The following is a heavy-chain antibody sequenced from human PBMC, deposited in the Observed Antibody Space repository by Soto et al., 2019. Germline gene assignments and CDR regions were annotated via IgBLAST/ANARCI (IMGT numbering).Heavy chain of an antibody. J-gene: IGHJ4*02. CDR1: GYTLTELS. D-gene: IGHD2-21*02. Sequence: ASVKVSCKVSGYTLTELSMHWVRQAPGKGLEWMGGFDPEDGETIYAQKFQGRVTMTEDTSTDTAYMELRSLRSDDTAVYYCARDIVVVTAIDYFDYWGQGTLVTSPQ. V-gene: IGHV1-24*01. CDR2: FDPEDGET. CDR3: ARDIVVVTAIDYFDY.